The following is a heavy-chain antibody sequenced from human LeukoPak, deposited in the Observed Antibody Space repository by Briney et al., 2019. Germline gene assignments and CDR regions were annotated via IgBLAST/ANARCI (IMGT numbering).Heavy chain of an antibody. D-gene: IGHD6-13*01. J-gene: IGHJ3*02. CDR3: ARDRSSSWYEGYAFDI. CDR2: IYDSGST. Sequence: TSETLSLTCSVYGGSISIYYWSWIRQPPGKGLEWIGYIYDSGSTNYNPSLKSRVTISLDMSKKQFSLKVNSVTAADTAVYYCARDRSSSWYEGYAFDIWGQGTMVTVSS. V-gene: IGHV4-59*01. CDR1: GGSISIYY.